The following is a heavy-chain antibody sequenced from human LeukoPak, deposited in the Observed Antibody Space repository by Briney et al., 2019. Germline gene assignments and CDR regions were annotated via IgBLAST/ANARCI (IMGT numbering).Heavy chain of an antibody. D-gene: IGHD3-3*01. CDR2: IKQDRSEK. V-gene: IGHV3-7*01. Sequence: GGSLRLSCEASGFTFNNYWMSWFRQAPGKGLELVANIKQDRSEKYYVDSVKGRFTISRDNAKNSLYLQMNSLRAEDTAVYYCARLREIPVFGVVTKSTSYFDYWGQGTLVTVSS. CDR1: GFTFNNYW. J-gene: IGHJ4*02. CDR3: ARLREIPVFGVVTKSTSYFDY.